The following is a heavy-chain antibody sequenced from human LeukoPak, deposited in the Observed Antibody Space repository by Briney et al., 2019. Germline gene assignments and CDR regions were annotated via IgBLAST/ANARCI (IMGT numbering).Heavy chain of an antibody. V-gene: IGHV4-39*07. D-gene: IGHD2-2*01. Sequence: SETLSLTCTVSGGSISSSSYYWGWIRQPPGKGLEWIGSIYYSGSTYYNPSLKSRVTISVDTSKNQFSLKLSSVTAADTAVYYCARRKLVVPAAKQRRETFDYWGQGTLVTVSS. J-gene: IGHJ4*02. CDR3: ARRKLVVPAAKQRRETFDY. CDR1: GGSISSSSYY. CDR2: IYYSGST.